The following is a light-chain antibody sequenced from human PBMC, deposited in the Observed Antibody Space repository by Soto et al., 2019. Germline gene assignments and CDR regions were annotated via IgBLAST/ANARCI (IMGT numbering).Light chain of an antibody. V-gene: IGKV3-15*01. J-gene: IGKJ1*01. CDR3: QQYNNWPPWT. Sequence: EIVMTQSPATLSVSPGERATLSCRASQSVSSNLAWYQQKPGQAPRLLIHGASTRATGIPARFSGSGSGTEFTLTISSLQSEDCAVYYCQQYNNWPPWTFGQGTRWIS. CDR2: GAS. CDR1: QSVSSN.